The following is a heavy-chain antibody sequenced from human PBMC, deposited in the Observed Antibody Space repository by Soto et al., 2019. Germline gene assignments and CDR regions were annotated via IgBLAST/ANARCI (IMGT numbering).Heavy chain of an antibody. CDR1: GGTFSIYA. V-gene: IGHV1-18*01. CDR3: ARFMTYYYDSSGYYASD. CDR2: ISAYNGNT. Sequence: VASVKVSCKASGGTFSIYAISWVRQAPGQGLEWMGWISAYNGNTNYAQKLQGRVTMTTDTSTSTAYMELRSLRSDDTAVYYCARFMTYYYDSSGYYASDWGQGTLVTVSS. J-gene: IGHJ4*02. D-gene: IGHD3-22*01.